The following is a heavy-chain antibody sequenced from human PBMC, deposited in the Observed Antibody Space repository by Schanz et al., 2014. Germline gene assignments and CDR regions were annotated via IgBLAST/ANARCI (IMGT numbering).Heavy chain of an antibody. CDR3: AKDAENTAMITDYFDY. D-gene: IGHD5-18*01. Sequence: EVQLVESGGGLIQPGGSLRLSCAASGFTLSNYAMSWVRQAPGKGLEWVSALSEGGGGTHYADSVRGRFTISSDSSKNTLYLQMSSLRAEDTAVYYCAKDAENTAMITDYFDYWGQGTLVTVSS. CDR2: LSEGGGGT. V-gene: IGHV3-23*04. CDR1: GFTLSNYA. J-gene: IGHJ4*02.